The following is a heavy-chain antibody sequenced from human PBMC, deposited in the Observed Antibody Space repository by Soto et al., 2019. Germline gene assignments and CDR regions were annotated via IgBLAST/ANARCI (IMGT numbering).Heavy chain of an antibody. J-gene: IGHJ4*02. CDR3: ARYTLTTYGLAEGMDY. D-gene: IGHD3-16*01. V-gene: IGHV4-31*03. CDR1: GDSISTSVHY. Sequence: PSETLSLTCTVSGDSISTSVHYWSWIRQHPRQGLEWIGYIYNSGSTYYNPSLESRVTMSVDTSKNQFSLMLTSVTAADTAVYYCARYTLTTYGLAEGMDYWGQGTQVTVSS. CDR2: IYNSGST.